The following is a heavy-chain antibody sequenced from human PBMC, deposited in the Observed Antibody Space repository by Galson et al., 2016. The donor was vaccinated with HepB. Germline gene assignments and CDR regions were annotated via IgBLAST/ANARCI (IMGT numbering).Heavy chain of an antibody. CDR1: GGSFTDYY. J-gene: IGHJ3*02. CDR2: INPSGYT. CDR3: ARSSGYDWNERGAYQI. Sequence: SETLSLTCAVYGGSFTDYYWTWIRQPPGKGLEWIGEINPSGYTNYKWSPRSRVSFSLDTSQNHFSLKLTAVTAGDTAVYFCARSSGYDWNERGAYQIWGHGTMVTGSP. V-gene: IGHV4-34*01. D-gene: IGHD1-1*01.